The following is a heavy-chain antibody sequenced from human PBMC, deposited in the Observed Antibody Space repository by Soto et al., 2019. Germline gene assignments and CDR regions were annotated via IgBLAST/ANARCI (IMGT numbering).Heavy chain of an antibody. V-gene: IGHV1-69*13. D-gene: IGHD3-10*01. J-gene: IGHJ4*02. CDR3: ATTYYYYGSRVES. CDR1: EGTFSSYA. Sequence: GASLKVSCKASEGTFSSYAISWVRQAPGQGLEWMGGIIPIFGTANYEQKFQGRVTITADESTSTAYMELSSLRSEDTAVYYCATTYYYYGSRVESWGQGTLVTVSS. CDR2: IIPIFGTA.